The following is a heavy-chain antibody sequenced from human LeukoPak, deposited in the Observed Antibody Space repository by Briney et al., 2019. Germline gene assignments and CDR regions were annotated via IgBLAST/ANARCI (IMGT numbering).Heavy chain of an antibody. J-gene: IGHJ5*02. CDR3: ARHDSGDYNWFDP. CDR2: IYPGDSDT. V-gene: IGHV5-51*01. Sequence: RXXXGXGXEXMXIIYPGDSDTRYSPSFQGQVTISADKSISTAYLQWSSLKASDTAMYYCARHDSGDYNWFDPWGQGTLVTVSS. D-gene: IGHD4-17*01.